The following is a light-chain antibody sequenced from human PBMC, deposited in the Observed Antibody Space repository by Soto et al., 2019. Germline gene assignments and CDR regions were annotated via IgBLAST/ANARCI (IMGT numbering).Light chain of an antibody. CDR3: QPYNNSPLT. V-gene: IGKV3-15*01. CDR2: DTS. J-gene: IGKJ4*01. Sequence: EVVMTQSPATLSVSPGEGVTLSCRANQGIGDNLAWYQHKPGQTPRLLIYDTSTRATGVPARFSGSRSGPEFPLTINSLQSEYFAIYYCQPYNNSPLTFGGGTKVESK. CDR1: QGIGDN.